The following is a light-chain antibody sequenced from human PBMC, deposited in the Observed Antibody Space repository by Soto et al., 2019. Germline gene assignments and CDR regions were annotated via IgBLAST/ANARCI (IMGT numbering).Light chain of an antibody. CDR1: SSNIGAIYD. V-gene: IGLV1-40*01. J-gene: IGLJ2*01. Sequence: QSVLTQPPSVSGAPGQRVTISCTGTSSNIGAIYDVHWYRQLPGTAPKLLIYGNNNRPSGVPDRFSGSKSGTSASLAITGLQAEDEADYYCQSYDTSLSGSKVVFGGGTKVTVL. CDR2: GNN. CDR3: QSYDTSLSGSKVV.